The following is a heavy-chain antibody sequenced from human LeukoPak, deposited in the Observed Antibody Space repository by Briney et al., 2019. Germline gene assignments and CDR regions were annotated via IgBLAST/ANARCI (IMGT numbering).Heavy chain of an antibody. CDR2: ISWDGGST. V-gene: IGHV3-43*01. CDR1: GFTFDDYT. CDR3: AKARWEPNFDY. D-gene: IGHD1-26*01. J-gene: IGHJ4*02. Sequence: GGSLRLSCAASGFTFDDYTMHWVRQAPGKGLEWVSLISWDGGSTYYGDSVRGRFTVSRDNAKNSLYLQMNSLTTEDTALYYCAKARWEPNFDYWGQGTLVTVSS.